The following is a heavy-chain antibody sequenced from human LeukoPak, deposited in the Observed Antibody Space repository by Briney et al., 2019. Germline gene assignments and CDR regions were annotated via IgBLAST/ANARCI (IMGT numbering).Heavy chain of an antibody. CDR2: IIPIFGTT. CDR3: ASRRGFAAWFDP. V-gene: IGHV1-69*01. J-gene: IGHJ5*02. Sequence: ASVKVSCKASGGTFNSYAINWVRQAPGQGLEWMGVIIPIFGTTNYAQTFQGRVTITADESTSTAYMELSSLRSEDTAVYYCASRRGFAAWFDPWGQGTLVSVSS. D-gene: IGHD6-25*01. CDR1: GGTFNSYA.